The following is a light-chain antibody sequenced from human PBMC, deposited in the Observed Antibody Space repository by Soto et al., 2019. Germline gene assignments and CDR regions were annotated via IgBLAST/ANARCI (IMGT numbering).Light chain of an antibody. CDR2: GAS. CDR3: QQYNNWPPYT. CDR1: QSVSSN. V-gene: IGKV3-15*01. J-gene: IGKJ2*01. Sequence: EIVMTQSPATLSVSPGERATLSCRASQSVSSNLAWYQRKPGQAPRLLIYGASNRAIGIPARFSGSGSGTEFTLTISSLQSEDFAVYYCQQYNNWPPYTFGQGTKLEIK.